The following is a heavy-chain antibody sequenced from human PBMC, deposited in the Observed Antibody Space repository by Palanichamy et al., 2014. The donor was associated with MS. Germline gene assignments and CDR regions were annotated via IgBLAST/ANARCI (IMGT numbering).Heavy chain of an antibody. CDR1: GGSISSGDYY. J-gene: IGHJ5*02. D-gene: IGHD3-10*01. CDR3: ARSITMVRGVIGSPHRWFDP. CDR2: IYYSGST. V-gene: IGHV4-30-4*01. Sequence: QVQLQESGPGLVKPSQTLSLTCTVSGGSISSGDYYWSWIRQPPGKGLEWIGYIYYSGSTYYNPSLKSRVTISVDTSKNQFSLKLSSVTAADTAVYYCARSITMVRGVIGSPHRWFDPWGQGTLVTVSS.